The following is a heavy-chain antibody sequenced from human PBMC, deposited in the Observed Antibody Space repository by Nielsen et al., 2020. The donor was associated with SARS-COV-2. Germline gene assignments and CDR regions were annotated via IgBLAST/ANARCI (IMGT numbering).Heavy chain of an antibody. CDR1: GFTFSSYA. V-gene: IGHV3-64*04. CDR2: ISSNGGST. J-gene: IGHJ4*02. Sequence: SLKISCSASGFTFSSYAMHWVRQAPGKGLEYVSAISSNGGSTYYADSVKGRFTISRDNSKNTLYLQMNSLRAEDTAVYYCARAVVSSPLYYFDYWGQGTLVTVSS. D-gene: IGHD2-15*01. CDR3: ARAVVSSPLYYFDY.